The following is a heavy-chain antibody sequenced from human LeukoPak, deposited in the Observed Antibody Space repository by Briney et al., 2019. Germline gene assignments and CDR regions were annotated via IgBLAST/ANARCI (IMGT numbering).Heavy chain of an antibody. V-gene: IGHV3-11*01. CDR2: INIGGTNT. Sequence: GGSLRLSCAASGLTFNDYYMSWTRQAPGKGLEWLSYINIGGTNTHYADSVKGRFTISRDNAKKSLYLEMNNLRAEDTAVYYCATDGAGFDTWGQGVLVTVSS. CDR1: GLTFNDYY. CDR3: ATDGAGFDT. J-gene: IGHJ5*01.